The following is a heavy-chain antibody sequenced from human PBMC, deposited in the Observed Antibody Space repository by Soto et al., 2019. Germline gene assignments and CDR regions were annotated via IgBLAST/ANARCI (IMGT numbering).Heavy chain of an antibody. CDR1: GGTFSSYA. J-gene: IGHJ3*02. CDR2: IIPIFGTA. D-gene: IGHD6-13*01. Sequence: QVQLVQAGAEVKTPGSSVKVSCKDSGGTFSSYAISWVRQAPGQGLEWMGGIIPIFGTANYAQKFQGRVTITADQSTSTASMQLSSMRSEDTAVYYCEILSRYSSSRFAFDIWGQGTMVTVSS. CDR3: EILSRYSSSRFAFDI. V-gene: IGHV1-69*01.